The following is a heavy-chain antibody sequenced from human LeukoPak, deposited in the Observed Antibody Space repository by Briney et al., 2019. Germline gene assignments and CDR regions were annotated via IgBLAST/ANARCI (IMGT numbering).Heavy chain of an antibody. J-gene: IGHJ3*02. Sequence: PGGSLRLSCVTSGFTFSSYSMNWVRQAPGKGLEWVSSISSSSSYIYYADSVKGRFTISRDNAKNSLYLQMNSLRAEDTAVYYCATDPGGDSSGWETFDIWGQGTMVTVSS. V-gene: IGHV3-21*01. CDR3: ATDPGGDSSGWETFDI. D-gene: IGHD3-22*01. CDR1: GFTFSSYS. CDR2: ISSSSSYI.